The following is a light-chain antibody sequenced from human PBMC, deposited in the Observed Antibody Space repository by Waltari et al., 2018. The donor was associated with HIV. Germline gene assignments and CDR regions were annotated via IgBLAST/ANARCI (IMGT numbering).Light chain of an antibody. Sequence: QSVLTQPPSVSAPPGQKVTISCSRSNSTIVHNYVSWYQKLPGTAPKLLIYDNNKRHSGIADRFSGSKSGTSATLGITGLQTGDEDDYYCGTWDSSLSAGVFGGGTKLTVL. CDR3: GTWDSSLSAGV. V-gene: IGLV1-51*01. CDR1: NSTIVHNY. CDR2: DNN. J-gene: IGLJ2*01.